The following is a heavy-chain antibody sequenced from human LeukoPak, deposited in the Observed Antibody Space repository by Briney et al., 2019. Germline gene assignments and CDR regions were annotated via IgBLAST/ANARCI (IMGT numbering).Heavy chain of an antibody. Sequence: ASVKVSCKASGGTFSRYTISWVRQAPGQGLEWMGGIIPMFGRANYAQKFQGRLAITADESSTTAYMELGGLRSEDTAVYYCTTDASIYASRGYYYLWWGQGTLVTVSS. J-gene: IGHJ4*02. CDR1: GGTFSRYT. D-gene: IGHD3-22*01. CDR3: TTDASIYASRGYYYLW. CDR2: IIPMFGRA. V-gene: IGHV1-69*13.